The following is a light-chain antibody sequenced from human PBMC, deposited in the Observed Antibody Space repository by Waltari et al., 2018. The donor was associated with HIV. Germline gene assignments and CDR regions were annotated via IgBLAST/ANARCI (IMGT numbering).Light chain of an antibody. CDR2: AND. CDR3: AAWADVLSAWV. CDR1: NSNVAITP. J-gene: IGLJ3*02. Sequence: QSVLTQPPSVSGTPGQRVTTSFSGTNSNVAITPVYWYQHLPGAAPQLLIFANDQRPLGVPDRFSGSKSGTSASLAISGLRSEDEADYYCAAWADVLSAWVFGGGTKLSVL. V-gene: IGLV1-47*01.